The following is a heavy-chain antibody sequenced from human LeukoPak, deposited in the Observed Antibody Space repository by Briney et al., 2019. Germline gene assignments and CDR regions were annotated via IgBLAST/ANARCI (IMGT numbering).Heavy chain of an antibody. CDR1: GFTFSDYY. CDR3: ANFQWLRYFAF. Sequence: GGSLRLSCAASGFTFSDYYMSWIRQAPGKGLEWVSYISSSGSTIYYAASVKGRCTISRNNAKNSLYLQMNSLRAEDTAVYYCANFQWLRYFAFWGQGTLVTVSS. V-gene: IGHV3-11*01. CDR2: ISSSGSTI. D-gene: IGHD5-12*01. J-gene: IGHJ4*02.